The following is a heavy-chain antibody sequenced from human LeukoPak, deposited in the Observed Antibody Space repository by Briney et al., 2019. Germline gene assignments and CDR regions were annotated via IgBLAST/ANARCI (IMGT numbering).Heavy chain of an antibody. D-gene: IGHD1-26*01. CDR1: GGSFSGYY. J-gene: IGHJ4*02. CDR3: ASRSDIVEASGSYRY. V-gene: IGHV4-34*01. Sequence: SETLSLTCAVYGGSFSGYYWSWIRQPPGKGLEWIGEINHSGSTNYNPSLKSRVTISVDTSKNQFSLKLSSVTAADTGVYYCASRSDIVEASGSYRYWGQGTLVTVSS. CDR2: INHSGST.